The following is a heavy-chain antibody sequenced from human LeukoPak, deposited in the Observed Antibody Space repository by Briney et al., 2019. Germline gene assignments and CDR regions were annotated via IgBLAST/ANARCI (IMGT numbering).Heavy chain of an antibody. J-gene: IGHJ5*02. Sequence: PSETLSLTCAVYGGSFSGYYWGWIRQPPGKGLEWIGEINHSGSTNYNPSLKSRVTISVDTSKNQFSLKLSSVTAADTAVYYCARGLGFYYGSGFDPWGQGTLVTVSS. V-gene: IGHV4-34*01. CDR1: GGSFSGYY. CDR3: ARGLGFYYGSGFDP. CDR2: INHSGST. D-gene: IGHD3-10*01.